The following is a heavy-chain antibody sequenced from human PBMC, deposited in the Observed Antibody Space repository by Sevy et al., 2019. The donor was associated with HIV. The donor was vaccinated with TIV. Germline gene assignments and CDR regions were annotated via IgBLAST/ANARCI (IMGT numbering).Heavy chain of an antibody. CDR2: ISDVGSRK. Sequence: GGSLRLSCTASGFSFSGYAMHWVRQAPGKGLEWVVGISDVGSRKYYVDSVKDRFTISRDNSENTLYLEMNSLRSEDTAIYYCARDRWRFLEWLRVAFDIWGQGTMVTVSS. J-gene: IGHJ3*02. CDR1: GFSFSGYA. CDR3: ARDRWRFLEWLRVAFDI. D-gene: IGHD3-3*01. V-gene: IGHV3-30-3*01.